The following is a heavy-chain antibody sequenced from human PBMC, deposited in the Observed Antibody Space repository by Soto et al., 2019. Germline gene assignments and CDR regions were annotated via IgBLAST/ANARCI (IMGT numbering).Heavy chain of an antibody. Sequence: EVQLVESGGRLVQPGGSLRLTCSASGFTFSDYAMHWVRQTPGKGLEYVSVIRSADDRIYYADSVKGRFTISRDNSKNTLFLQMNSLRPDDTAMYYCVKDHPALEYWGHGTLVTVSS. J-gene: IGHJ4*01. CDR3: VKDHPALEY. CDR2: IRSADDRI. V-gene: IGHV3-64D*06. CDR1: GFTFSDYA.